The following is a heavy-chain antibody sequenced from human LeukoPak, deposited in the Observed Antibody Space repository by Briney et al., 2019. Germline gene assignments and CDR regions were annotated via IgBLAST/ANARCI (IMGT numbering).Heavy chain of an antibody. Sequence: ASVKVSCKASGYTFTSYAMHWVRQAPGQRLEWMGWINAGNGNTKYSQKFQGRVTITRDTSASTAYMELSSLRSEDTAVYYCARDDSSGYYYYYGMDVWGQGTTVTVSS. D-gene: IGHD3-22*01. J-gene: IGHJ6*02. CDR3: ARDDSSGYYYYYGMDV. CDR2: INAGNGNT. CDR1: GYTFTSYA. V-gene: IGHV1-3*01.